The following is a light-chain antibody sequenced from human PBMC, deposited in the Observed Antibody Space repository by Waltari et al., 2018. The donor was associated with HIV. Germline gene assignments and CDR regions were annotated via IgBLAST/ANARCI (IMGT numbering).Light chain of an antibody. CDR3: HQSRSLPYT. CDR1: QNIGSD. CDR2: YAS. Sequence: EIVLTQSPDFQSVTPKGEVTITCRASQNIGSDVHWFQQKPDPSPKLLIKYASQSFSWVRSRFSGSGSGTEFTLTINSLEAEDAATYYCHQSRSLPYTVGQGTKLEIK. V-gene: IGKV6-21*01. J-gene: IGKJ2*01.